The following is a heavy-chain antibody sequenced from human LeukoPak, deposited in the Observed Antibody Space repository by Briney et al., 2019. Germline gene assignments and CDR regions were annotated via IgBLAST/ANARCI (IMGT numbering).Heavy chain of an antibody. J-gene: IGHJ4*02. D-gene: IGHD5-24*01. CDR3: ARHGRMGTINPSY. CDR1: GGSISNSSYY. CDR2: MYYSGST. V-gene: IGHV4-39*01. Sequence: SETLSLTCTVSGGSISNSSYYWGWVRQPPGKGLEWIGSMYYSGSTYYNPSLKSQATISVDTSKNQFSLKLSSVTAADTAVYYCARHGRMGTINPSYWGQGTLVTVSS.